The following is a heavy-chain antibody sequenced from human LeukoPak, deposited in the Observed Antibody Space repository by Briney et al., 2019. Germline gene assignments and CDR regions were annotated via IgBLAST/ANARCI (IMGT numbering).Heavy chain of an antibody. D-gene: IGHD5-12*01. CDR2: IKSKTDGGTT. CDR3: TTDQKWLRLALGY. J-gene: IGHJ4*02. CDR1: GFIFSNAW. V-gene: IGHV3-15*01. Sequence: GESLRLSYAASGFIFSNAWMSWVRLAPGKGLEWVGHIKSKTDGGTTDYAAPVKGRFTISRDDSKNTLYLQMNSLKTEDTAVYYCTTDQKWLRLALGYSGQGTLVTVPS.